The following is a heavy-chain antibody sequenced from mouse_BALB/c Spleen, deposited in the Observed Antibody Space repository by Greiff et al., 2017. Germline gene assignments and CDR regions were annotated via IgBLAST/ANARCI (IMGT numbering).Heavy chain of an antibody. CDR2: ISYDGSN. Sequence: EVQVVESGTGLVKPSQSLSLTCSVTGYSITSGYYWNWIRQFPGNKLEWMGYISYDGSNNYNPSLKNRISITRDTSKNQFFLKLNSVTTEDTATYYCARGETYWGQGTSVTVSA. J-gene: IGHJ4*01. V-gene: IGHV3-6*02. CDR3: ARGETY. CDR1: GYSITSGYY.